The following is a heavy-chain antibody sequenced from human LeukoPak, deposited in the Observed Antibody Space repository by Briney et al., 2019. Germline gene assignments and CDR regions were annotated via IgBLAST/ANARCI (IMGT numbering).Heavy chain of an antibody. V-gene: IGHV3-11*05. J-gene: IGHJ4*02. CDR2: ISSSSTYT. D-gene: IGHD6-19*01. CDR3: ARDLKGSAWYVDY. CDR1: GFTFTDYY. Sequence: GGPLRLSCAASGFTFTDYYMTWIRQAPGKGLEWLSYISSSSTYTNYADSVKGRFTISRDNAKNSLYLQMNSLRAEDTAVYYCARDLKGSAWYVDYWGQGTLVTVSS.